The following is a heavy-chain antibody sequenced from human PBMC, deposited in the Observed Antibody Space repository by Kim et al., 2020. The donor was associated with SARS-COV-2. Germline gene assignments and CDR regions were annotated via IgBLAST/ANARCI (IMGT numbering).Heavy chain of an antibody. Sequence: ASVKGRFTISRDDSKSIGYMQMNSLKTEDTAVYYCTRFQRLRRRDNWFDPWGQGTLVTVSS. V-gene: IGHV3-49*02. D-gene: IGHD5-12*01. CDR3: TRFQRLRRRDNWFDP. J-gene: IGHJ5*02.